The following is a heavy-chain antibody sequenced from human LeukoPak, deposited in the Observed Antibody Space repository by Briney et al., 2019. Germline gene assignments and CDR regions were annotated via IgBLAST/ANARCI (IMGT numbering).Heavy chain of an antibody. CDR1: GFTFRNYW. J-gene: IGHJ5*02. CDR2: IKQDGSEK. V-gene: IGHV3-7*01. CDR3: ARGRGLTIFGVVSWFDP. D-gene: IGHD3-3*01. Sequence: GGSLRLSCAASGFTFRNYWMSWVRQAPGKGLEWVANIKQDGSEKYYVDSVKGRFTISRDNAKNSLYLQMNSLRAEDTAVYYCARGRGLTIFGVVSWFDPWGQGTLVTVSS.